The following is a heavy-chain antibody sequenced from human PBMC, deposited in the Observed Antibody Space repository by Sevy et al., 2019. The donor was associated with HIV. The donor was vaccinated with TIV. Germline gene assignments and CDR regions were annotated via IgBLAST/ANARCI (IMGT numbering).Heavy chain of an antibody. Sequence: GSLRLSCAATGFTFSNYAMHWVRQAPGKGMEWVAIIWSDGAYQYHGDSVKGRFTISRDNSKNTLYLQMNNVRVEDTAVHYCARGGYYYDNAAYYALDSWGQGTLVTVSS. CDR2: IWSDGAYQ. CDR3: ARGGYYYDNAAYYALDS. D-gene: IGHD3-22*01. J-gene: IGHJ4*02. V-gene: IGHV3-33*01. CDR1: GFTFSNYA.